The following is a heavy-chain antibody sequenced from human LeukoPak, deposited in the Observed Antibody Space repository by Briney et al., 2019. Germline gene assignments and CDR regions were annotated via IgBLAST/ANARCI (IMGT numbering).Heavy chain of an antibody. Sequence: PGGSLRLSCAASGFTFEDYGMTWVRQAPGKGLEWVSGITWNGGSIGYADSVQGRFTISRDNAKNSLYLQMNSLRAEDTAVYYCARGPYDILTTLEYWGQGTLVTVSS. J-gene: IGHJ4*02. CDR3: ARGPYDILTTLEY. D-gene: IGHD3-9*01. CDR2: ITWNGGSI. V-gene: IGHV3-20*04. CDR1: GFTFEDYG.